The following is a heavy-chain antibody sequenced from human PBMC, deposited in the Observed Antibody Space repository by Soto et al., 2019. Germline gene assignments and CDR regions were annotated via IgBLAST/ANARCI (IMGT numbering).Heavy chain of an antibody. Sequence: QVQLVESGGGLVKPGGSLRLSCAASGFTFSDYYMSWIRQAPGKGLEWVSYISSSCSTIYYADSVKGRFTSCRDNAKNSMCLQMNSLSAEDTAVYYCASTMVRGVTTLHHYYYMDVWGKGTTVSVSS. CDR2: ISSSCSTI. CDR3: ASTMVRGVTTLHHYYYMDV. D-gene: IGHD3-10*01. V-gene: IGHV3-11*01. CDR1: GFTFSDYY. J-gene: IGHJ6*03.